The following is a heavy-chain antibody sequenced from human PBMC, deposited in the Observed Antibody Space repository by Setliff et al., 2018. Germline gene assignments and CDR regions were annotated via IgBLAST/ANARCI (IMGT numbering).Heavy chain of an antibody. D-gene: IGHD3-10*01. Sequence: VQVSCKASGYTFTGYYMHWVRQAPGQGLEWMGWINPNSGGTNYAQKFQGRVTMTRDTSISTAYMELSRLRSDDTAVYYCAKARLYYYGSGSYGYYYYMDVWGKGTTVTVSS. V-gene: IGHV1-2*02. CDR1: GYTFTGYY. CDR3: AKARLYYYGSGSYGYYYYMDV. J-gene: IGHJ6*03. CDR2: INPNSGGT.